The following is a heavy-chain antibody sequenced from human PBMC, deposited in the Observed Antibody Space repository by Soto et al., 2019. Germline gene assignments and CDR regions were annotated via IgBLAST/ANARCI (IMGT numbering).Heavy chain of an antibody. CDR3: ARSLTVNSGDFDF. V-gene: IGHV3-21*06. D-gene: IGHD3-10*01. CDR2: ISTSTSYI. CDR1: GFTFSSYS. Sequence: GGSLRLSCAASGFTFSSYSMKWVRQAPGKGLEWVSSISTSTSYIYYADSVKGRFTISRDNAKNLLFLQMNSLAAEDTALYYCARSLTVNSGDFDFWGQGTLVTVSS. J-gene: IGHJ4*02.